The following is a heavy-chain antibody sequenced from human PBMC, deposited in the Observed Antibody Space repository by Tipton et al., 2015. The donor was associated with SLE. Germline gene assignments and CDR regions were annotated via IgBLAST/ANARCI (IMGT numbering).Heavy chain of an antibody. J-gene: IGHJ4*02. Sequence: SLRLSCAASGFTFSSYWMSWVRQAPGKGLEWVANIKQDGSEKYYVDSVKGRFTISRDNAKNSLYLQMNSLRAEDTAVYYCASSERGIAAAGHTRSGYFDYWGQGTLVTVSS. CDR2: IKQDGSEK. V-gene: IGHV3-7*03. CDR3: ASSERGIAAAGHTRSGYFDY. D-gene: IGHD6-13*01. CDR1: GFTFSSYW.